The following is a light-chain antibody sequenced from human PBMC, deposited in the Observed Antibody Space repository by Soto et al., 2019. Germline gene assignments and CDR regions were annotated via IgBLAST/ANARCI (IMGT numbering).Light chain of an antibody. V-gene: IGLV2-14*01. CDR1: SSDVGGYKY. J-gene: IGLJ1*01. CDR2: DVS. CDR3: SSYTSSSPYV. Sequence: SQPGSESGSPWQASRFSRTGTSSDVGGYKYVSWYQQHPGKAPKLMIYDVSNRPSGVSNRFSGSKSGNTASLTISGLQAEDEADYYCSSYTSSSPYVFGTGTKVTVL.